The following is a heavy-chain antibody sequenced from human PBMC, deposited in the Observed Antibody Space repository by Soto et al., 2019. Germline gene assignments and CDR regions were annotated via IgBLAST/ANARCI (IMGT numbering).Heavy chain of an antibody. CDR2: IIPIFGTA. J-gene: IGHJ2*01. Sequence: SVKVSCKASGGTFSSCAISWVRQAPGQGLEWMGGIIPIFGTANYAQKFQGRVTITADESTSTAYMELSSLRSEDTAVYYCRYYYDSSGSFRDFDLWGRGTLVTVSS. D-gene: IGHD3-22*01. CDR1: GGTFSSCA. V-gene: IGHV1-69*13. CDR3: RYYYDSSGSFRDFDL.